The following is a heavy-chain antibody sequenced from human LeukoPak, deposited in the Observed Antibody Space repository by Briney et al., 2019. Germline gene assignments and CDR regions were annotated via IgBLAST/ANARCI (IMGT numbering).Heavy chain of an antibody. V-gene: IGHV4-39*01. D-gene: IGHD3-16*02. J-gene: IGHJ6*02. CDR1: GGSISSSSYY. CDR3: ARAYDYVWGSYRPDYYYYGMDV. Sequence: PSETLSLTCTVSGGSISSSSYYWGWIRQPPGKGLEWIGSIYYSGSTYYNPSLKSRVTISVDTSKNQFSLKLSSVTAADTAVYYCARAYDYVWGSYRPDYYYYGMDVWGQGTTVTVSS. CDR2: IYYSGST.